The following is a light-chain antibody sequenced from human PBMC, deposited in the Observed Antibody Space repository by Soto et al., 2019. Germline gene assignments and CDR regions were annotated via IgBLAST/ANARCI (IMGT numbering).Light chain of an antibody. CDR3: QQNDNWPRT. J-gene: IGKJ1*01. CDR1: QSVNSD. V-gene: IGKV3-15*01. CDR2: GSS. Sequence: ETVMTQSPATLSVSPGERVTLSCRASQSVNSDLAWYQKKAGQAPRLLIYGSSTRATGIPARFSGGGSGTEFTLTISSPQSEDFAVYYCQQNDNWPRTFGQGTKVDIK.